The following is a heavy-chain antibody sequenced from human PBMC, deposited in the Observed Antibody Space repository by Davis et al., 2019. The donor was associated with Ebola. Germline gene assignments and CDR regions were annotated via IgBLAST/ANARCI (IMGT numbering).Heavy chain of an antibody. CDR1: GDSISNYY. D-gene: IGHD5-12*01. Sequence: PSETLSLTCTVSGDSISNYYWSWIRQPPGKGLEWIGTMYYSGSTYYNPSLKSRLTLSVDTSRNQFSLKMTSVTTADTAMYFCARNSSGFGHFDYWGQGIQITVSS. CDR2: MYYSGST. J-gene: IGHJ4*02. V-gene: IGHV4-59*01. CDR3: ARNSSGFGHFDY.